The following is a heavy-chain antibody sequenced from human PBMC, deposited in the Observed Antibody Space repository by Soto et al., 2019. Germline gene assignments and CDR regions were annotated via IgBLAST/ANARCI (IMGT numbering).Heavy chain of an antibody. CDR3: ARRPAAFPFDP. Sequence: SETLCLTCTVSGGSISSGGYYWSWIRQHPGKGLEWIGYIYYSGSTYYNPSLKSRVTISVDTSKNQFSLKLSSVTAADTAVYYCARRPAAFPFDPWGQGTLVTVSS. CDR2: IYYSGST. J-gene: IGHJ5*02. CDR1: GGSISSGGYY. D-gene: IGHD2-2*01. V-gene: IGHV4-31*03.